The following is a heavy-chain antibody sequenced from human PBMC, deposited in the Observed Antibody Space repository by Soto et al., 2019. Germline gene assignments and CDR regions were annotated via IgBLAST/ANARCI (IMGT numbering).Heavy chain of an antibody. V-gene: IGHV3-49*03. CDR1: GFTFGDYA. J-gene: IGHJ4*02. CDR2: IRSKAYGGTT. Sequence: EVQLVESGGGLVQPGRSLRLSCTASGFTFGDYAMSWFRQAPGKGLEWVGFIRSKAYGGTTECAASVKGRFTISRDDSKSIAYLQMNSLKTEDTAVYYCTREDIVVVVAATRFDYWGQGTLVTVSS. CDR3: TREDIVVVVAATRFDY. D-gene: IGHD2-15*01.